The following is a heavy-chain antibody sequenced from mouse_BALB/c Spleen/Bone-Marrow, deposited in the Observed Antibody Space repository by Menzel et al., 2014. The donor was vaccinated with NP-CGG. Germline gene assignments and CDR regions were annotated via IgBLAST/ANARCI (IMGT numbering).Heavy chain of an antibody. CDR2: INPSNGGT. V-gene: IGHV1S81*02. J-gene: IGHJ4*01. Sequence: VQVVESGAELVKPGASVKLSCKASGYTFTSYYTYWVKQRPGQGLEWFGEINPSNGGTNFNEKFKNKATLTVDKSSSTAYMQLSSLTSEDSAVYYCSRGRRDALDYWGQGTSVTVSS. CDR1: GYTFTSYY. CDR3: SRGRRDALDY.